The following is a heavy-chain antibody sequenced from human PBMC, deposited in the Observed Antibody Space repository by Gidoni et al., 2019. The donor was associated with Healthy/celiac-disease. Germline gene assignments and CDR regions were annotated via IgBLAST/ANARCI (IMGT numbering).Heavy chain of an antibody. D-gene: IGHD3-22*01. CDR3: TSQAHNSGYPAGVV. J-gene: IGHJ4*02. Sequence: QVQLVQSGAEVKKPGSSVKVSCKASGGTFSSYAISWVRQAPGQGLEWMGGSIPIVGTANYAKKFQGRVTITAEESTSTAYMELGSLRSEDTTVYYCTSQAHNSGYPAGVVWGQGTLVTVSS. CDR2: SIPIVGTA. V-gene: IGHV1-69*01. CDR1: GGTFSSYA.